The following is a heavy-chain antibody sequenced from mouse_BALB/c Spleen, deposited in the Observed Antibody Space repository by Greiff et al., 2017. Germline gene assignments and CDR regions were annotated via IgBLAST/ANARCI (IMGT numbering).Heavy chain of an antibody. CDR1: GYTFTSYW. CDR3: ASPRVRAWFAY. CDR2: INPSTGYT. Sequence: QVQLKESGAELAKPGASVKMSCKASGYTFTSYWMHWVKQRPGQGLEWIGYINPSTGYTEYNQKFKDKATLTADKSSSTAYMQLSSLTSEDSAVYYCASPRVRAWFAYWGQGTLVTVSA. V-gene: IGHV1-7*01. J-gene: IGHJ3*01. D-gene: IGHD2-14*01.